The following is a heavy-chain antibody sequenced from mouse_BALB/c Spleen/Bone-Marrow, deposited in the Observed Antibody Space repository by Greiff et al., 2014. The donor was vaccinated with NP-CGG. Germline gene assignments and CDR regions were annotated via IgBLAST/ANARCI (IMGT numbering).Heavy chain of an antibody. CDR1: GFNIKDTY. V-gene: IGHV14-3*02. D-gene: IGHD1-1*01. J-gene: IGHJ2*01. CDR3: ASYVYGYYFDY. CDR2: IDPANVNT. Sequence: VQLQQSGAELVKPGASVKLSCTASGFNIKDTYMHWVKQRPKQGLEWIGRIDPANVNTKYDPKFQGKATITADTSSNTAYLQLSSLTSEDTAVYYCASYVYGYYFDYWGQGTTLTVSS.